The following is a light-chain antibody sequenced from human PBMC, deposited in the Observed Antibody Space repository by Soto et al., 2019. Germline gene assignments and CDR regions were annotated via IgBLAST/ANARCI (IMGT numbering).Light chain of an antibody. CDR3: AAWDGSLNVVL. J-gene: IGLJ2*01. Sequence: QSVLTQPSSESGTPGQTVTISCSGTSSNIGTNTVNWYRQVPGTAPKLLIFNDNVRPSGVPGRFSGSRSGTSASLAISGLQSEDEADYYCAAWDGSLNVVLLGGGTKLTVL. V-gene: IGLV1-44*01. CDR1: SSNIGTNT. CDR2: NDN.